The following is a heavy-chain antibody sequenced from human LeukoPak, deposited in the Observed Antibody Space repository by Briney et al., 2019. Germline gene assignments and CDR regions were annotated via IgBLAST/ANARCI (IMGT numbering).Heavy chain of an antibody. Sequence: SETLSLTCSVSTYSVTSSYWNRNRQPPGKGLEWIGYVSSDGTTNYTPSLRSRLIMSVDTAKNDISLILTSVTAADMAMCYYASLDCIVEGCCNHRGRGTLVTVSS. V-gene: IGHV4-59*04. CDR3: ASLDCIVEGCCNH. CDR1: TYSVTSSY. D-gene: IGHD3/OR15-3a*01. CDR2: VSSDGTT. J-gene: IGHJ4*02.